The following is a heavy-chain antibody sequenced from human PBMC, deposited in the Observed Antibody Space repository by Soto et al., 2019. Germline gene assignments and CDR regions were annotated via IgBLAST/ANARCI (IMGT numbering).Heavy chain of an antibody. V-gene: IGHV3-15*01. CDR3: TTSVTGTPRAIDY. J-gene: IGHJ4*02. Sequence: GGSLRLSCAASGFTFSGAWMSWVRQAPGKGLEWIGRIKSRFDGGRIDYAASVKGRFSISRDDSGNTLFLQMNSLKTEDTAVYFCTTSVTGTPRAIDYWGQGTLVTVSS. CDR1: GFTFSGAW. CDR2: IKSRFDGGRI. D-gene: IGHD1-7*01.